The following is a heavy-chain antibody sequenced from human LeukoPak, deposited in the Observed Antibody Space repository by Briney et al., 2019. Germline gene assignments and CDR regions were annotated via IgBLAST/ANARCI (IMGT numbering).Heavy chain of an antibody. CDR2: ISAYNGNT. J-gene: IGHJ4*02. Sequence: ASVTVSCKASGYTFTSYGISWVRQAPGQGLEWMGWISAYNGNTNYAQKLQGRVTMTTDTSTSTAYMELRSLRSDDTAVYYCARSLEQWLVPYFDYWGQGTLVTVSS. D-gene: IGHD6-19*01. V-gene: IGHV1-18*01. CDR1: GYTFTSYG. CDR3: ARSLEQWLVPYFDY.